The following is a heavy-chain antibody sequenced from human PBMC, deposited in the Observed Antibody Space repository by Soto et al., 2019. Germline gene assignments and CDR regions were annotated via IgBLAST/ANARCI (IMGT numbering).Heavy chain of an antibody. V-gene: IGHV3-23*01. Sequence: GGSLRLSCAASGFTFSSYAMSWVRQAPGKGLEWVSGFSVSGGSTYYADSVKGRFTISRDNSKNTLYLQMNSLTAEDTAVYYCAKEGGAYCSRTSCRPYYFDYWGQGALVTVSS. D-gene: IGHD2-2*01. CDR2: FSVSGGST. CDR1: GFTFSSYA. CDR3: AKEGGAYCSRTSCRPYYFDY. J-gene: IGHJ4*02.